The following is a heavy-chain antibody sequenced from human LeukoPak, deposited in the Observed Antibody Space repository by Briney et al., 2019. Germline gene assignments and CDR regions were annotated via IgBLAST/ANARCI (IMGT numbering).Heavy chain of an antibody. CDR2: ITGSGGST. Sequence: GRSLRLSCAASGFTFSSYGMSWVRQALGKGLEWVSTITGSGGSTYYADSVKGRFTISRDNSKNTLFLQMNSLRAEDTAIYYCAKLKGSSWYGAGDYWGQGTLVTVSS. CDR1: GFTFSSYG. D-gene: IGHD6-13*01. J-gene: IGHJ4*02. V-gene: IGHV3-23*01. CDR3: AKLKGSSWYGAGDY.